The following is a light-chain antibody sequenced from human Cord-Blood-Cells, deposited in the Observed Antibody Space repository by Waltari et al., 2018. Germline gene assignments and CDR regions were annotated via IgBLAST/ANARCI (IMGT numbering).Light chain of an antibody. V-gene: IGLV1-47*01. CDR3: AAWDDSLSGRV. J-gene: IGLJ3*02. CDR1: SSNIGSNY. CDR2: RNN. Sequence: QSVLTQPPSASGTPGQRVTIPCSGSSSNIGSNYVYWYQQLPGTAPNPLIHRNNPRPSGVPDRFSGSKSGTSASLAISGLRSEDEADYYCAAWDDSLSGRVFGGGTKLTVL.